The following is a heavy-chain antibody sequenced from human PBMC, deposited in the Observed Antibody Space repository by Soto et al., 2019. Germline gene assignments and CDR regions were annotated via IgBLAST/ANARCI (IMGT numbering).Heavy chain of an antibody. J-gene: IGHJ5*02. CDR3: ASLSSGWGDP. CDR1: GYTFTSYG. Sequence: GASVKFSCKASGYTFTSYGISWVRQAPGQGLEWMGWINVGNGNTGYSRKFQGRVTNARDMSASTAYIEVTSLTSEDTAIYYCASLSSGWGDPWGQGTLVTVSS. V-gene: IGHV1-3*01. CDR2: INVGNGNT. D-gene: IGHD6-19*01.